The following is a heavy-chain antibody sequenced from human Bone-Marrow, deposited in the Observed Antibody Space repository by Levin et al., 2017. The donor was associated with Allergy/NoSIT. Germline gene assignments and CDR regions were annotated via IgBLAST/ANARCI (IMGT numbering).Heavy chain of an antibody. CDR1: GFTFGDYP. CDR3: ARDGGTIRGTYYYYGMVV. CDR2: LSFDGSNK. V-gene: IGHV3-30-3*01. D-gene: IGHD1-7*01. Sequence: GGSLRLSCEASGFTFGDYPMHWVRQAPGKGLEWVASLSFDGSNKYYADSVKGRFTISRDNSKNTLYVQMNSLRAEDTALYYCARDGGTIRGTYYYYGMVVWGQGTAVTVSS. J-gene: IGHJ6*02.